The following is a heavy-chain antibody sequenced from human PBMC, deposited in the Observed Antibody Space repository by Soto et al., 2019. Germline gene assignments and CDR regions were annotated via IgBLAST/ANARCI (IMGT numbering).Heavy chain of an antibody. CDR3: TGAPPDRDV. J-gene: IGHJ6*02. D-gene: IGHD2-15*01. Sequence: PGGSLRLSCAASGFTFSGSAMHWVRQASGKGLEWVGRIRSKANSYATAYAASVKGRFTISRDDSKNTAYLQMNSLKTEDTAVYYCTGAPPDRDVWGQGTTVTVSS. V-gene: IGHV3-73*01. CDR1: GFTFSGSA. CDR2: IRSKANSYAT.